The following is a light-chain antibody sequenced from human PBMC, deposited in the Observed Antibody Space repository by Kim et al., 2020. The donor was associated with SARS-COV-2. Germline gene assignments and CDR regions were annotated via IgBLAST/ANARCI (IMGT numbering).Light chain of an antibody. CDR1: KLGDKS. CDR2: QNS. Sequence: SYELTQPPSVSVSPGQTANITCSGDKLGDKSASWYQQKPGQSPVLVIYQNSKRPSGIPERFSGSYSGNTAALTISGTQAMDEADYYCQAWDSSTAVFGGGTQLTVL. V-gene: IGLV3-1*01. CDR3: QAWDSSTAV. J-gene: IGLJ2*01.